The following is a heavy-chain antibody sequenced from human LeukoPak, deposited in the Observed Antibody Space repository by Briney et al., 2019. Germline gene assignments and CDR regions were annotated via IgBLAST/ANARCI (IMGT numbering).Heavy chain of an antibody. CDR1: GFTFNNYW. Sequence: PGGSLRLSCAATGFTFNNYWMSWARQAPGKGLEWVANMRQDGSEKYYLYSLNGRFTISRDNAKTSLYLQMNSLTAEDTAIYYCARDRDPRNNFFDYWGQGTLVTVSS. D-gene: IGHD1-14*01. V-gene: IGHV3-7*01. CDR2: MRQDGSEK. CDR3: ARDRDPRNNFFDY. J-gene: IGHJ4*02.